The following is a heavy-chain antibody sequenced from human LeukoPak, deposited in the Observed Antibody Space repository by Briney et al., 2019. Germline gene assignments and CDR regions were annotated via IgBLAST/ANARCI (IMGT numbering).Heavy chain of an antibody. CDR3: ARARRGTTLPNDAFDI. Sequence: SGTLSLTCAVSGAPISSNNWWWSWVRQPPGKGLEWIGEIYHSGSTNYNPSLKSRVTMSVDRSKNQFSLKLSSVTAADTAVYYCARARRGTTLPNDAFDIWGQGTMVTVSS. J-gene: IGHJ3*02. CDR1: GAPISSNNW. V-gene: IGHV4-4*02. CDR2: IYHSGST. D-gene: IGHD4-17*01.